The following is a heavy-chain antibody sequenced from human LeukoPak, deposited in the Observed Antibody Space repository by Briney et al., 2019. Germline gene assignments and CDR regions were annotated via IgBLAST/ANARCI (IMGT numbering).Heavy chain of an antibody. CDR2: IYYSGST. J-gene: IGHJ5*01. V-gene: IGHV4-39*01. CDR3: ARHAHYDFWSGYRIDHNWFDS. D-gene: IGHD3-3*01. Sequence: PSETLSLTCTVSGGSISSSSYYWGWIRQPPGKGLEWIGSIYYSGSTYYNPSLKSRVTISVDTSKNQFSLKLSSVTAADTAVYYCARHAHYDFWSGYRIDHNWFDSWGQGTLVTVSS. CDR1: GGSISSSSYY.